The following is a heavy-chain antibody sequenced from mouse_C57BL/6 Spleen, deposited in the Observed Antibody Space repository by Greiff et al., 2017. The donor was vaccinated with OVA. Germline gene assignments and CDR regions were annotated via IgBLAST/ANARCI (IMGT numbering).Heavy chain of an antibody. CDR3: SRAYYGNFNWFAY. V-gene: IGHV1-80*01. Sequence: VKLQQSGAELVKPGASVKISCKASGYAFSSYWMNWVKQRPGKGLEWIGQIYPGDGDTNYNGKFKGKATLTADKSSSTAYMQLSSLTSADSAVYFYSRAYYGNFNWFAYWGQGTLVTVSA. J-gene: IGHJ3*01. CDR1: GYAFSSYW. CDR2: IYPGDGDT. D-gene: IGHD2-10*01.